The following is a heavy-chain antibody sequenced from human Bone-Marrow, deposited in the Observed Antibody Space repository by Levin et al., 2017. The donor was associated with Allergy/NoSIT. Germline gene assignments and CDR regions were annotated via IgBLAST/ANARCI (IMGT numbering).Heavy chain of an antibody. CDR3: TRDRVGDY. J-gene: IGHJ4*02. CDR1: GFTFSNSW. CDR2: MNHDGSEI. V-gene: IGHV3-7*04. Sequence: GGSLRLSCAASGFTFSNSWMNWVRQAPGNGLEWVANMNHDGSEIYYVDSVKGRFTISRDNAKNSLYLQMNSLSAEDTAVYYCTRDRVGDYWGPGTLVTVSS.